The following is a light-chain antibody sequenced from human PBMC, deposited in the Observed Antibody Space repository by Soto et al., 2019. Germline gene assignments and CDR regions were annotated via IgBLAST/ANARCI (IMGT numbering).Light chain of an antibody. CDR2: DAS. Sequence: DIQMTQSPSSLSASVGDRVIITCQASQDISNYLNWYQQKPVKAPKLLIYDASNLETGVPSRFSGSGSGTDFTFTISSLQPEDIATYYCQQYDNLYTFGQGTKLEIK. V-gene: IGKV1-33*01. J-gene: IGKJ2*01. CDR1: QDISNY. CDR3: QQYDNLYT.